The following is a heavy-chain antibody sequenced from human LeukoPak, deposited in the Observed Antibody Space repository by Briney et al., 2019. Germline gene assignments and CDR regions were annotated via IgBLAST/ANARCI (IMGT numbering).Heavy chain of an antibody. D-gene: IGHD3-10*01. J-gene: IGHJ4*02. V-gene: IGHV3-48*03. CDR2: ISSSDSTM. Sequence: SGGSLRLSCAASSFTFSSYEMDWVRQAPGKGLEWVSYISSSDSTMYYADSVKGRFTISRDNAKNSLNLQMNNLRAEDTAVYYCARGVPWFGDGKTGDFDYWGQGTLVTVSS. CDR1: SFTFSSYE. CDR3: ARGVPWFGDGKTGDFDY.